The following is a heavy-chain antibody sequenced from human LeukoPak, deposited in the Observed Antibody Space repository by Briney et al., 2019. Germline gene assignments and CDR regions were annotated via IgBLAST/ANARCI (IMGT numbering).Heavy chain of an antibody. J-gene: IGHJ5*02. CDR1: GYTFTSYG. D-gene: IGHD6-13*01. V-gene: IGHV1-18*01. CDR3: ARVPRLRSSSWFLNWFDP. Sequence: GASVKVSCKASGYTFTSYGISWVRQAPGQGLEWMGWISAYNGNTNYAQKLQGRVTMTTDTSTSTAYMELRSLRSDDTAVYYCARVPRLRSSSWFLNWFDPWGQGTLVTVSS. CDR2: ISAYNGNT.